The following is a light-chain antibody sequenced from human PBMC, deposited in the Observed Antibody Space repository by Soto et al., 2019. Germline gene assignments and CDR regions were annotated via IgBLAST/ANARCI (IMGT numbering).Light chain of an antibody. Sequence: EIVVTQSPATLSLSPGERATLSCRASQSVSSYLAWYQQKPGQAPRLLIYDASNRATGIPAKFSGSGSGTDFTLTISSLEPEDFAVYYCQQRSNWPPFTFGPGTKVDIK. CDR2: DAS. CDR1: QSVSSY. J-gene: IGKJ3*01. CDR3: QQRSNWPPFT. V-gene: IGKV3-11*01.